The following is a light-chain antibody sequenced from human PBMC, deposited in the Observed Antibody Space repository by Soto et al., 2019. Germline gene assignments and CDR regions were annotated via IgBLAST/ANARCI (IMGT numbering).Light chain of an antibody. CDR1: SSDVGGYNY. V-gene: IGLV2-14*01. CDR3: SSYTSTDSVV. J-gene: IGLJ2*01. CDR2: EVS. Sequence: QSALTQPASVSGSPGQSITISCTGTSSDVGGYNYVSWYQQHPGKAPKLMIYEVSNRPSGVSNRFSGSKSGNTASLTLSGLQTEDEADYYCSSYTSTDSVVFGGGTKLTVL.